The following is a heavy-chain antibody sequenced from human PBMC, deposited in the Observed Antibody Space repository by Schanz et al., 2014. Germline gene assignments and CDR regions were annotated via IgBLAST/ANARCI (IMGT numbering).Heavy chain of an antibody. CDR2: ISAYKGNT. CDR1: GYTFTSYG. Sequence: QVQLVQSGAEVKKPGASVKVSCKASGYTFTSYGISWVRQAPGQGLEWMGWISAYKGNTNTHYAQKVQGRVTMTTDTSTSRAYMELRSLRSDDTAVYYCARDRTYYDILTGYSYFDYWGQGTLVTVSS. J-gene: IGHJ4*02. D-gene: IGHD3-9*01. V-gene: IGHV1-18*01. CDR3: ARDRTYYDILTGYSYFDY.